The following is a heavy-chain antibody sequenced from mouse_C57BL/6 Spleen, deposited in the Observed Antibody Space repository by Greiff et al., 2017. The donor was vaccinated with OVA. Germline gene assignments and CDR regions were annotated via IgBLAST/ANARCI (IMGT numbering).Heavy chain of an antibody. D-gene: IGHD1-1*01. J-gene: IGHJ1*03. CDR1: GYAFSSSW. CDR3: AEAGGSGRYFDV. CDR2: IYPGDGDT. Sequence: QVQLQQSGPELVKPGASVKISCKASGYAFSSSWMNWVKQRPGQGLEWIGRIYPGDGDTNYNGKFKGKATLTADNSSSTAYRQLSSLTSEDSAVYFCAEAGGSGRYFDVWGTGTTVTVSS. V-gene: IGHV1-82*01.